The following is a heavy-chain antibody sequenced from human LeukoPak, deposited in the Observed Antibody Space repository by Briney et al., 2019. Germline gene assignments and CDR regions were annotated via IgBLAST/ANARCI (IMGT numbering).Heavy chain of an antibody. Sequence: SGGSLRLSCAASGFTFSTYAMTWVRQAPGKGLEWVSAIGGSGRNTYYADSVRGRFTISRDNSKNTLYLQMNSLRAEDTAIYYCAKDPMVRGATYDYWGQGTLVTVSS. D-gene: IGHD3-10*01. CDR1: GFTFSTYA. CDR3: AKDPMVRGATYDY. J-gene: IGHJ4*02. CDR2: IGGSGRNT. V-gene: IGHV3-23*01.